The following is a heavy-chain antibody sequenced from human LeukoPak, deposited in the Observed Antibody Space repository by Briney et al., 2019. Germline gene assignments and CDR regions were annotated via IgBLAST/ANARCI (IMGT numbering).Heavy chain of an antibody. CDR1: GGSISSYY. V-gene: IGHV4-59*01. CDR2: IYYSGST. D-gene: IGHD3-10*01. CDR3: ARTSYYYGSRRVVLAYFDY. J-gene: IGHJ4*02. Sequence: TSSETLSLTCTVSGGSISSYYWSWIRQPPGKGLEWIGYIYYSGSTNYNPSLKSRVTISVDTSKNQFSLKLSSVTAADTAVYYCARTSYYYGSRRVVLAYFDYWAREPWSPSPQ.